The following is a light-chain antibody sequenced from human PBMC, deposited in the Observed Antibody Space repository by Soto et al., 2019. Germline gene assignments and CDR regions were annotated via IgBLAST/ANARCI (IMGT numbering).Light chain of an antibody. V-gene: IGKV3-15*01. CDR3: HQSNQWPHH. J-gene: IGKJ4*01. Sequence: EIVMTQAPATLSVSPGERATLSCRASQNIGRNLAWYQQIPGQAPRLLFYDASTRATGIPDRFSASGSGKEFTLTITSLQSEDFAVYYCHQSNQWPHHFVGWTKVDI. CDR2: DAS. CDR1: QNIGRN.